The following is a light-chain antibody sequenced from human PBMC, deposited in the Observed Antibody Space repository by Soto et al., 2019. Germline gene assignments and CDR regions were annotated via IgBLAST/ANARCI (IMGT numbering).Light chain of an antibody. CDR1: QSISSY. CDR2: AAS. V-gene: IGKV1-39*01. CDR3: PQSYSTPYT. Sequence: DIQMTQSPSSLSASVGDSVTITCRASQSISSYLNWYQQKPGKAPKLLIYAASSLQSGVPSRFSGSRSGTDFTLTISSLQPEDFATYYCPQSYSTPYTFGQGTKLEIK. J-gene: IGKJ2*01.